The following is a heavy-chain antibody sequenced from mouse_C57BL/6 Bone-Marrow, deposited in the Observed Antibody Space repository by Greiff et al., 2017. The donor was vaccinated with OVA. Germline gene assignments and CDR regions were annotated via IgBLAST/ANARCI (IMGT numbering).Heavy chain of an antibody. Sequence: QVQLQQSGAELVRPGASVTLSCKASGYTFTDYEMHWVKQTPVHGLEWIGAIDPETGGTAYNQKFKGKAILTADKSSSTAYMELRSLTSEDSAVYYCTRLGDYGFAYWGQWTLVTVSA. CDR1: GYTFTDYE. V-gene: IGHV1-15*01. CDR3: TRLGDYGFAY. CDR2: IDPETGGT. J-gene: IGHJ3*01. D-gene: IGHD2-4*01.